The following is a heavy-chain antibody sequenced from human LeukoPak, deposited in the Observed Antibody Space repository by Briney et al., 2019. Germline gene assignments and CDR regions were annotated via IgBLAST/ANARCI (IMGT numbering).Heavy chain of an antibody. CDR1: GGTIRSYY. CDR3: ARGGTSGGYQADFDY. D-gene: IGHD5-12*01. J-gene: IGHJ4*02. CDR2: IYYSGST. Sequence: SETLSLTCTVSGGTIRSYYWSWIRQPPGKGLEWIGYIYYSGSTNYNPSLKSRVTISVDTSKNQISLRLSSVTTADTAVYYCARGGTSGGYQADFDYWGQGVLVTVSS. V-gene: IGHV4-59*01.